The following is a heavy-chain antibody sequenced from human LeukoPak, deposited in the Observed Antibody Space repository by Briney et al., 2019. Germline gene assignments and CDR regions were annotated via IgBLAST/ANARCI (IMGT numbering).Heavy chain of an antibody. CDR2: IKQDGSEK. J-gene: IGHJ4*02. V-gene: IGHV3-7*01. D-gene: IGHD6-19*01. CDR1: GFTFSSYW. CDR3: ARATPISGWYSVY. Sequence: PGGSLRLSCAASGFTFSSYWMSWVRQAPGKGLEWVANIKQDGSEKYYVDSVKGRFTISRDNAKNSLYLQMNSLGAEDTAVYYCARATPISGWYSVYWGQGTLVTVSS.